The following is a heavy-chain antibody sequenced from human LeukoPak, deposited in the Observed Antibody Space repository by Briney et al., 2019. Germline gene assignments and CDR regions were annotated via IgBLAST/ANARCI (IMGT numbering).Heavy chain of an antibody. CDR1: GSRFTSYW. D-gene: IGHD2-2*01. V-gene: IGHV5-10-1*01. Sequence: GESLRISCKGSGSRFTSYWISWVRQMPGKGLEWMGRIDPSDSYTNYSPSFQGHVTISADKSTSTAYLQWSSLKASDTAMYYCASQPVYCSSTSCYPAWGQGTLVTVSS. CDR3: ASQPVYCSSTSCYPA. CDR2: IDPSDSYT. J-gene: IGHJ4*02.